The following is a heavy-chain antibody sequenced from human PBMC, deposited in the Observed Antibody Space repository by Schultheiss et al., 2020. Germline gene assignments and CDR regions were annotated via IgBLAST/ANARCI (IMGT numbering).Heavy chain of an antibody. D-gene: IGHD2-21*02. V-gene: IGHV4-34*01. Sequence: SETLSLTCTVYGGSFSGYYWSWIRQPPGKGLEWIGEIYHSGSTNYNPSFKSRVTIAVDTSKNHFSLRLNSVTAADTAFYYCARSYTAVAGLGHFDYWGQGFLVTVSS. J-gene: IGHJ4*02. CDR2: IYHSGST. CDR1: GGSFSGYY. CDR3: ARSYTAVAGLGHFDY.